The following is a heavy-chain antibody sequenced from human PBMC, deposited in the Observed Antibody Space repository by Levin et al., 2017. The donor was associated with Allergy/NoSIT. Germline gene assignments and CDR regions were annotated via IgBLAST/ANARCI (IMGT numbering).Heavy chain of an antibody. Sequence: EASVKVSCKASGYTFTGYYMHWVRQAPGQGLEWMGWINPNSGGTNYAQKFQGRVTMTRDTSISTAYMELSRLRSDDTAVYYCARAPGIQLWLLSVFDYWGQGTLVTVSS. V-gene: IGHV1-2*02. CDR1: GYTFTGYY. CDR3: ARAPGIQLWLLSVFDY. CDR2: INPNSGGT. D-gene: IGHD5-18*01. J-gene: IGHJ4*02.